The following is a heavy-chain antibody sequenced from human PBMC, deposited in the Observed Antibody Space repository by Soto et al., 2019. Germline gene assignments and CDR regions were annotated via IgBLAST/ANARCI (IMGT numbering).Heavy chain of an antibody. Sequence: EVQLVESGGDLIQPGGSLRLSCATSGFKFSSYWMHWVRQTPGKGLVWVSRIDNDGSSTVYADSVKGRFTISRDNAKNTLYLQMNSLRAEDTAVYYCARGGTDCSTTSCYFDYWGQGTLVTVSS. CDR2: IDNDGSST. CDR1: GFKFSSYW. CDR3: ARGGTDCSTTSCYFDY. D-gene: IGHD2-2*01. V-gene: IGHV3-74*01. J-gene: IGHJ4*02.